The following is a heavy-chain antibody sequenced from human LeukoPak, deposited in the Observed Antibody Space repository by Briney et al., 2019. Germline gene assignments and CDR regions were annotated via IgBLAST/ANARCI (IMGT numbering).Heavy chain of an antibody. CDR2: INHSGST. Sequence: SSETLSLTCAVYGGSFSGYYWSWIRQPPGKGLEWIGEINHSGSTNYNPSLKSRVTISVDTSKNQFSLKLSSVTAADTAVYYCARAGYYYDSSGLVDCWGRGTLVTVSS. J-gene: IGHJ4*02. D-gene: IGHD3-22*01. CDR3: ARAGYYYDSSGLVDC. V-gene: IGHV4-34*01. CDR1: GGSFSGYY.